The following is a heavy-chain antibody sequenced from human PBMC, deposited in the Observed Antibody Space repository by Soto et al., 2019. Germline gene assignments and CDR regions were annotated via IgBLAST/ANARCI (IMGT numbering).Heavy chain of an antibody. CDR3: AREGHSSGYYYFDY. Sequence: ASVKVSCKASGYTFTSYAMHWVRQAPGQRLEWMGWINAGNGNTKYSQKFQGRVTITRDTSASTAYMELSSLRSEDTAVYYCAREGHSSGYYYFDYWGQGTRVTVAS. J-gene: IGHJ4*02. D-gene: IGHD3-22*01. CDR2: INAGNGNT. CDR1: GYTFTSYA. V-gene: IGHV1-3*01.